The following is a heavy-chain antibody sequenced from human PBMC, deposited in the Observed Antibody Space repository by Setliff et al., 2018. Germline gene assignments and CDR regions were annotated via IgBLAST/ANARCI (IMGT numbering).Heavy chain of an antibody. V-gene: IGHV3-74*01. CDR3: ARAHSSTLSVHDY. CDR2: ISSDGSST. D-gene: IGHD2-2*01. CDR1: GFTFSRYG. J-gene: IGHJ4*02. Sequence: GGSLRLSCAASGFTFSRYGMHWVRQPPGEGLEWVAVISSDGSSTTYEDSVKGRFTISRDNAKNTLYLQMNSLRAEDTAVYYCARAHSSTLSVHDYWGQGTLVTVSS.